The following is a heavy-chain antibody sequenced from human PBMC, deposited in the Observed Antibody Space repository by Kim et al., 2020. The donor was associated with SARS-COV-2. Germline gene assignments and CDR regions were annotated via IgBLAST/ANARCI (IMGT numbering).Heavy chain of an antibody. CDR1: GYTFTSYA. CDR2: INTNTGNP. Sequence: ASVKVSCKASGYTFTSYAMNWVRQAPGQGLEWMGWINTNTGNPTYAQGFTGRFVFSLDTSVSTAYLQISSLKAEDTAVYYCAREFSLHHGSWYFGYWGQGTLGTVSS. D-gene: IGHD6-13*01. J-gene: IGHJ4*02. V-gene: IGHV7-4-1*02. CDR3: AREFSLHHGSWYFGY.